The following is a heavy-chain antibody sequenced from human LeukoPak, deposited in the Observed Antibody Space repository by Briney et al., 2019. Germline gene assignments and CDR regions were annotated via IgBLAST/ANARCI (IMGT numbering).Heavy chain of an antibody. Sequence: SETLSLTCAVYGGSFSGYYWSWIRQPPGKGLERIGEINHSGSTNYNPSLKSRVTISVDTSKNQFSLKLSSVTAADTAVYYCARRRRSGGSCFWFDPWGQGTLVTVSS. CDR2: INHSGST. D-gene: IGHD2-15*01. J-gene: IGHJ5*02. CDR3: ARRRRSGGSCFWFDP. CDR1: GGSFSGYY. V-gene: IGHV4-34*01.